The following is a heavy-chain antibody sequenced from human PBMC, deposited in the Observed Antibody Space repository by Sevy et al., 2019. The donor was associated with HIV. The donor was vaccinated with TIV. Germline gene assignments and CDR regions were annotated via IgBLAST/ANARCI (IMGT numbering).Heavy chain of an antibody. J-gene: IGHJ6*03. D-gene: IGHD1-26*01. CDR3: AKDSLRRSGTYSCMDV. CDR2: IAYDGSKK. Sequence: GGSLRLSCAASGLSISEFGMHWIRQAPGKGLEWVAFIAYDGSKKFYADSVKGRFAVSRDNSKNTVSMEMKSLRSEDTAAYYCAKDSLRRSGTYSCMDVWGNGTTVTVSS. V-gene: IGHV3-30*02. CDR1: GLSISEFG.